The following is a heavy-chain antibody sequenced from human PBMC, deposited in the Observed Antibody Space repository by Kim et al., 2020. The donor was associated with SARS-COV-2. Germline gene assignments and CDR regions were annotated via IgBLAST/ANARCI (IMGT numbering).Heavy chain of an antibody. CDR1: GFTFSSYS. V-gene: IGHV3-48*02. D-gene: IGHD6-6*01. CDR2: ISSSSSAI. Sequence: GGSLRLSCAASGFTFSSYSMNWVRQAPGKGLEWVSYISSSSSAIHYADSVKGRFTISRDNAKNSLYLQMNSLRDEDTAVYFCASSARRFDYWGQGTLVTVSS. J-gene: IGHJ4*02. CDR3: ASSARRFDY.